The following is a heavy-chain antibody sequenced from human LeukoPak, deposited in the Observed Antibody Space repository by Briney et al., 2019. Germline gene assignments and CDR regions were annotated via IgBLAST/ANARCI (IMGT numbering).Heavy chain of an antibody. Sequence: SETLSLTCTVSGGSISSYYWSWIRQPPGKGLEWIGYINYSGSTNYNPSLKSRVTISVDTSRNQLSLQLTSVTAADTAVYYCARATDSNGWLFDYWGQGTLVTVSS. CDR2: INYSGST. J-gene: IGHJ4*02. V-gene: IGHV4-59*01. CDR1: GGSISSYY. CDR3: ARATDSNGWLFDY. D-gene: IGHD6-19*01.